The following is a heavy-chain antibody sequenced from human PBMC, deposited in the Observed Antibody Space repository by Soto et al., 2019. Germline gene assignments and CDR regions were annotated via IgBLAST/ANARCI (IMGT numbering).Heavy chain of an antibody. Sequence: GGSLRLSCAASGFTFSSYSMNWVRQAPGKGLEWVSYISSSSSTIYYADSVKGRFTISRDNAKNSLYLQMNSLRDEDTAVYYCARDRSPIAAAATGYYYYGMDVWGQGTTVTVSS. V-gene: IGHV3-48*02. CDR3: ARDRSPIAAAATGYYYYGMDV. CDR2: ISSSSSTI. CDR1: GFTFSSYS. J-gene: IGHJ6*02. D-gene: IGHD6-13*01.